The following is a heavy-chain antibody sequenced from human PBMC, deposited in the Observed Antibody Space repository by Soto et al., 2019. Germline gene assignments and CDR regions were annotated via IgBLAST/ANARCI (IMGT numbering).Heavy chain of an antibody. CDR3: AKVTYYYDTSVYYYFDY. V-gene: IGHV3-23*01. J-gene: IGHJ4*02. Sequence: PGGSLRLSCVASGFTFSSYAMSWVRQAPGKGLEWVSTISGSGGGSTYYADSVKGRFTISRDNSKNTLYLQMNSLRAEDTAVYYCAKVTYYYDTSVYYYFDYWGKGT. D-gene: IGHD3-22*01. CDR2: ISGSGGGST. CDR1: GFTFSSYA.